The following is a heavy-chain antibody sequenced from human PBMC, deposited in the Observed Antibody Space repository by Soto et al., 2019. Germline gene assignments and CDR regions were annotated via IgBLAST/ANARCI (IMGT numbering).Heavy chain of an antibody. D-gene: IGHD3-22*01. Sequence: ASLMVSWKASRYALTSISNNWVRQAHGQGLEWMGWINTSNENTKHAQKFQGRVTMTTDTSTSTAYMEVKSLRSDDTVVYFCARDANSDSSGYFSAYLVQGTPVTVSS. V-gene: IGHV1-18*01. CDR1: RYALTSIS. J-gene: IGHJ4*02. CDR3: ARDANSDSSGYFSAY. CDR2: INTSNENT.